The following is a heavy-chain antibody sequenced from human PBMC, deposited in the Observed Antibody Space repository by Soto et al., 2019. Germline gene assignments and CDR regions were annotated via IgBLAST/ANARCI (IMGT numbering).Heavy chain of an antibody. CDR2: IYHTGNA. Sequence: QLQLQESGPRLVKSSETLSLTYGVSGDSISNSRFYWAWIRQPPGEGLEWIGSIYHTGNAYYNPSLKSRVTISVDTSKNQFSLKVTSVTAADTALYYCARDYFDSSDYTTNWYDPWGQGTLVTVYS. CDR1: GDSISNSRFY. J-gene: IGHJ5*02. D-gene: IGHD3-22*01. V-gene: IGHV4-39*01. CDR3: ARDYFDSSDYTTNWYDP.